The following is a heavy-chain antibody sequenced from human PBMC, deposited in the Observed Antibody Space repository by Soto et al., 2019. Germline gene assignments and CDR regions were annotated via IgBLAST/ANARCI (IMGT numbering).Heavy chain of an antibody. J-gene: IGHJ4*02. CDR2: IIPIFGTA. CDR1: GGTFSSYA. CDR3: ARVRDPFLEWLPFDD. D-gene: IGHD3-3*02. V-gene: IGHV1-69*12. Sequence: QVQLVQSGAEVKKPGSSVKVSCKASGGTFSSYAISWVRQAPGQGLEWMGGIIPIFGTANYAQKFQGRVTITADESTSTAYRELSSLRSEDTAVYYCARVRDPFLEWLPFDDWCQGTLVTVSS.